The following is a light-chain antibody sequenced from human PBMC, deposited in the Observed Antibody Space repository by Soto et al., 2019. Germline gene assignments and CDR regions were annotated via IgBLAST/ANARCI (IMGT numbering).Light chain of an antibody. CDR3: QQTYNVPQT. V-gene: IGKV1-39*01. Sequence: DIQMTQFPSSLSASVGDRITITCRASQTIRNYLNWFQQKPGKAPQLLIYAASSLQTGVPSRFTGSVSGADFTLTISSLQPEDTATYYCQQTYNVPQTYGQGTEVEIK. CDR2: AAS. J-gene: IGKJ1*01. CDR1: QTIRNY.